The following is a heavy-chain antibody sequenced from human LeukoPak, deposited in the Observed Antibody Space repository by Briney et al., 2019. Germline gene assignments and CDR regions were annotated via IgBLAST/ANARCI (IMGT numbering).Heavy chain of an antibody. J-gene: IGHJ4*02. CDR1: GLTVSGNN. Sequence: GGSLRLSCAASGLTVSGNNMSWVRQAPGKGLEWVSVIYSGGSTYYADSVKGRFTISRDNSKNTLYLQMNSLRAEDTAVYYCARVFVNYFDYWGQGTLVTVSS. CDR3: ARVFVNYFDY. V-gene: IGHV3-66*01. CDR2: IYSGGST.